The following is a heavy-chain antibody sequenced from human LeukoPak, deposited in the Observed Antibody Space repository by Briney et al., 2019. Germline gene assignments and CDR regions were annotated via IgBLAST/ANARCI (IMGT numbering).Heavy chain of an antibody. CDR1: GFTFSSYA. Sequence: GGSLRLSCAASGFTFSSYAMSWVRQAPGKGLEWVSAISGSGGSTYYADSVKGRFTISRDNSKNTLYLQMNSLRAEDTAVYYCAKDPADYYGSGSYPLDYWGQGALVTVSS. CDR3: AKDPADYYGSGSYPLDY. J-gene: IGHJ4*02. D-gene: IGHD3-10*01. CDR2: ISGSGGST. V-gene: IGHV3-23*01.